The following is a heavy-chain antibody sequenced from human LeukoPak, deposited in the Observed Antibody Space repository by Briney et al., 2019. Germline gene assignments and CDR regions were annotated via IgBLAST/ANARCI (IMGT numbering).Heavy chain of an antibody. J-gene: IGHJ4*02. CDR2: IKQDGSEK. V-gene: IGHV3-7*01. CDR1: GFTLSSNW. Sequence: PGGSLRLSCAASGFTLSSNWMTWVRQAPGKGLEGVANIKQDGSEKYYVDSVKGRFTISRDNAKNSLYLQMNSLRAEDTAVYYCARGRYSSTWLDYWGQGTLVTVSS. D-gene: IGHD6-13*01. CDR3: ARGRYSSTWLDY.